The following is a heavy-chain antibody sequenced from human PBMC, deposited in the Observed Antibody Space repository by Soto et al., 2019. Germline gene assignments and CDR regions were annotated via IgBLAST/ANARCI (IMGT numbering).Heavy chain of an antibody. V-gene: IGHV1-3*01. D-gene: IGHD2-15*01. CDR3: ARDIVVVVAATRYYYYYGMDV. CDR2: INAGNGNT. J-gene: IGHJ6*02. CDR1: GYTFTSYA. Sequence: ASVKVSFKAAGYTFTSYAMHWVRQAPGQRLEWMGWINAGNGNTKYSQKFQGRVTITRDTSASTAYMELSSLRSEDTAVYYCARDIVVVVAATRYYYYYGMDVWGQGTTVTVSS.